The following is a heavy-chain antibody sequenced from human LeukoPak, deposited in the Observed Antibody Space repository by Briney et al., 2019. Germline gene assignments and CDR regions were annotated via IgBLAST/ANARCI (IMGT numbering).Heavy chain of an antibody. J-gene: IGHJ4*02. CDR3: AKHFTLSD. V-gene: IGHV3-23*01. Sequence: GGSLRLSCAASGFTFGTYGMYWVRQAPGKGLEWVSAISAGAGSTYYADSVKGRFTISRDNSKNTLYLQMNSLRADDTAVYYRAKHFTLSDWGQGTLVTVSS. CDR2: ISAGAGST. CDR1: GFTFGTYG. D-gene: IGHD3-16*01.